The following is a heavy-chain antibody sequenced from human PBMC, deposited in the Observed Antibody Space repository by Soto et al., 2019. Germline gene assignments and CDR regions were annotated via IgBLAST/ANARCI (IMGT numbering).Heavy chain of an antibody. CDR2: INHSGST. D-gene: IGHD2-2*01. CDR1: GGSFSGYY. CDR3: ARGRPIRPRYQLLPTPYYFDY. Sequence: QVQLQQWGAGLLKPSETLSLTCAVYGGSFSGYYWSWIRQPPGKGLEWIGEINHSGSTNYNPSLKSRVTISVDTSKNQFSLKLSSVTAADTAVYYCARGRPIRPRYQLLPTPYYFDYWGQGTLVIVSS. V-gene: IGHV4-34*01. J-gene: IGHJ4*02.